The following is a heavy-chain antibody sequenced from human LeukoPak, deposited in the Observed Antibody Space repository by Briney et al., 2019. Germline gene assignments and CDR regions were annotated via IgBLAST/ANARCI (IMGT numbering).Heavy chain of an antibody. CDR1: GGSISSYY. D-gene: IGHD3-9*01. V-gene: IGHV4-59*01. CDR2: IYYSGST. Sequence: SETLSLTCTVSGGSISSYYWSWIRQPPRKGLGWIGYIYYSGSTNYNPSLKSRVPISVDTSKNQFSLKLSSVTAADTAVYYCARVGYDILTGWTDYYYYYMDVWGKGTTVTISS. J-gene: IGHJ6*03. CDR3: ARVGYDILTGWTDYYYYYMDV.